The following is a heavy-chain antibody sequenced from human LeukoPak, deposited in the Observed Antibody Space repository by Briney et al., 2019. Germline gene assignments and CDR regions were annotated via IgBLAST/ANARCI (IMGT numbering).Heavy chain of an antibody. V-gene: IGHV1-18*01. CDR2: ISAYNGNT. D-gene: IGHD6-13*01. CDR3: ARAAGYSSSWYGR. Sequence: ASVKVSCKASGYTFTSYGISWVRQAPGQGLEWMGWISAYNGNTNYAQKLQGRVTMTTDTSTSTVYMELSSLRSEDTAVYYCARAAGYSSSWYGRWGQGTLVTVSS. J-gene: IGHJ4*02. CDR1: GYTFTSYG.